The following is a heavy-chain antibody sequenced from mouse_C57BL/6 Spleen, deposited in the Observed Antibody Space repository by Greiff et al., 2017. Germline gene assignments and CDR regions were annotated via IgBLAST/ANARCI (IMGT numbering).Heavy chain of an antibody. CDR1: GYSITSGYY. Sequence: EVQLVESGPGLVKPSQSLSLTCSVTGYSITSGYYWNWIRQFPGNKLEWMGYISYDGSNNYNPSLKNRISITRDTSKNQFFLKLNSVTTEDTATYYCARVDTVVSYAMDYWGQGTSVTVSS. V-gene: IGHV3-6*01. D-gene: IGHD1-1*01. J-gene: IGHJ4*01. CDR3: ARVDTVVSYAMDY. CDR2: ISYDGSN.